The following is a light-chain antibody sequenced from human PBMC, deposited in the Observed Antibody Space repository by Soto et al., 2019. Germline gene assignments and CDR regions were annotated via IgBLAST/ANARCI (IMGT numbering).Light chain of an antibody. Sequence: EIMMTQSPATLSVSPGEGATLSCRASQSVNNNLAWYQQKPGQAPRLLIYGASTRATGIPARFGGRGSGTEFTLTISSLQSEDFAVYYCQQYNNWPRTFGQGTKV. V-gene: IGKV3-15*01. CDR2: GAS. CDR3: QQYNNWPRT. J-gene: IGKJ1*01. CDR1: QSVNNN.